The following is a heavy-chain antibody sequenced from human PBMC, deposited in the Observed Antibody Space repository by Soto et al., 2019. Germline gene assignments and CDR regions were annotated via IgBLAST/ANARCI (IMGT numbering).Heavy chain of an antibody. V-gene: IGHV4-30-4*01. CDR2: IYYSGST. J-gene: IGHJ2*01. CDR1: GGSISSGEYY. Sequence: QVQPQESGPGLVKPSQTLSLTCTVSGGSISSGEYYWSWIRQPPGKGLEWIAYIYYSGSTYYNPSLKSRVTISVDTSKNQFSLKLNSVTAADTAVYYCAREWRYSTWYFDLWGRGTLVTVSS. D-gene: IGHD5-12*01. CDR3: AREWRYSTWYFDL.